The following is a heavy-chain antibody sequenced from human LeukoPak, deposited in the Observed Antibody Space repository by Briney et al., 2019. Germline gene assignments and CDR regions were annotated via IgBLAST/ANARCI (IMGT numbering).Heavy chain of an antibody. V-gene: IGHV4-38-2*02. CDR2: IYTSGST. D-gene: IGHD4-11*01. Sequence: SETLSLTCTVSGYSISSGYYWGWIRQPPGKGLEWIGRIYTSGSTNYNPSLKSRVTMSVDTSKNQFSLKLSSVTAADTAVYYCARGNTNYYYYYMDVWGKGTTVTISS. J-gene: IGHJ6*03. CDR3: ARGNTNYYYYYMDV. CDR1: GYSISSGYY.